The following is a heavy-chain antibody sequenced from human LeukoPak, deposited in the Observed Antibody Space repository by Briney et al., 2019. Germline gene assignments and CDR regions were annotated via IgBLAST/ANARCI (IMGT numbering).Heavy chain of an antibody. D-gene: IGHD6-19*01. CDR1: GGSISSSRDY. V-gene: IGHV4-39*01. CDR2: IYYSGST. J-gene: IGHJ4*02. Sequence: EPSETLSLTCTVSGGSISSSRDYWGWIRQPPGKGLEWIGSIYYSGSTYYNPSLKSRLTISVDTSKNQFSLKLSSVTAADTAVYYCARHVEIAVAGPIDYWGQGTLVTVSS. CDR3: ARHVEIAVAGPIDY.